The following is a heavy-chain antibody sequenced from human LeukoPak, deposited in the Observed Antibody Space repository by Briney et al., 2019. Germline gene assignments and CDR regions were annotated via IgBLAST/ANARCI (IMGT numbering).Heavy chain of an antibody. Sequence: PAGSLRLSCAASGFTFSDHYMDWVRQAPGKGLEWVGRIRNKANSYTTEYAASVKGRFTISRDDSKNSLYLQMNSLKTEDTAVYYCAKLRRLGVFYVMDVWGQGTTLTVSS. CDR3: AKLRRLGVFYVMDV. CDR2: IRNKANSYTT. J-gene: IGHJ6*02. CDR1: GFTFSDHY. D-gene: IGHD3-3*01. V-gene: IGHV3-72*01.